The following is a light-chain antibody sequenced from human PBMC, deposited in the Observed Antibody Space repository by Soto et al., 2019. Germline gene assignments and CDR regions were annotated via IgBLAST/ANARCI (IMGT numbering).Light chain of an antibody. V-gene: IGLV2-14*03. Sequence: QSVLTQPASVSGSPGQSITISCTGTSSDVGGYNYVSWYQQHPGKGPKLMIYEVSNRPSGVSNRFSGSKSGNTATLTISGLQAEDEADYYCSSHTSTTTRVFGTGTKVTVL. CDR1: SSDVGGYNY. J-gene: IGLJ1*01. CDR3: SSHTSTTTRV. CDR2: EVS.